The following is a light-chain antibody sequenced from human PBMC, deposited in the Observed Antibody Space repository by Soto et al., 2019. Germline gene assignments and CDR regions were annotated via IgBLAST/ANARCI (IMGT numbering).Light chain of an antibody. CDR1: QSVGAY. J-gene: IGKJ1*01. V-gene: IGKV3-11*01. CDR3: QQRGHWPRT. CDR2: DSS. Sequence: VLTQSPATVSLSPGEGATLSCRASQSVGAYLAWYQHKPGQAPRLLIYDSSKRATDIPARFSGGGSGTDFTLTISSLEPEDFAFYYCQQRGHWPRTFGQGTKVDIK.